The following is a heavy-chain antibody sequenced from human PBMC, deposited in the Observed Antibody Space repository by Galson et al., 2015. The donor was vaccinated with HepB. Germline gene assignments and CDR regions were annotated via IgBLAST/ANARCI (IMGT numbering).Heavy chain of an antibody. V-gene: IGHV3-30*03. CDR2: ISYDGSNK. CDR1: GFTFSSCG. Sequence: SLRLSCAASGFTFSSCGMHWVRQAPGKGLEWVAVISYDGSNKYYADSVKGRFTISRDNSKNTLYLQMNSLRAEDTAVYYCARSGRQQLVHSGFDYWGQGTLVTVSS. CDR3: ARSGRQQLVHSGFDY. D-gene: IGHD6-13*01. J-gene: IGHJ4*02.